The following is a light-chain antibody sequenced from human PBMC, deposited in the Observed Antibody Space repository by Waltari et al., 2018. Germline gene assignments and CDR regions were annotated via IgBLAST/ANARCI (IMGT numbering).Light chain of an antibody. J-gene: IGKJ4*01. CDR3: QQYNSFSPLT. CDR1: QSISDR. Sequence: DIQMTQSPSTLSASVGDRVTIFCRDSQSISDRLAWYQQKAGKAPKLLIYDAFHLERGVPSRFSGSGSGTHFTLTIISLQPDDFATYFCQQYNSFSPLTFGGGTKVDSK. CDR2: DAF. V-gene: IGKV1-5*02.